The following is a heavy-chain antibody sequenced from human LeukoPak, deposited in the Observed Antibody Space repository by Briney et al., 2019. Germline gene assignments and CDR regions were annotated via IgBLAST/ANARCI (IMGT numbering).Heavy chain of an antibody. V-gene: IGHV4-34*01. D-gene: IGHD3-3*01. CDR2: INHSGST. CDR3: ARHWGDFWSGANTINYYYYGMDV. J-gene: IGHJ6*02. CDR1: GGSFSGYY. Sequence: PSETLSLTCAVYGGSFSGYYWSWIRQPPGKGLEWIGEINHSGSTNYNPSLKSRVTISVDTSKNQFSLKLSSVTAADTAVYYCARHWGDFWSGANTINYYYYGMDVWGQGTTVTVSS.